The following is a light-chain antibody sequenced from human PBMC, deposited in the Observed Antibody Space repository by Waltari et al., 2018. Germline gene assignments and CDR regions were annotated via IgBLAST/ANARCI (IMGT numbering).Light chain of an antibody. CDR2: DVT. CDR3: SSYTSSNAWV. V-gene: IGLV2-14*01. Sequence: QSALTQPASVSGSPGQSITISCIGTSSDIGGYNYVSWYQQHPGTAPKVMIYDVTKRPSGVSKRFPGSKSGSTASLTMSGRQAEDEADYYCSSYTSSNAWVFGGGTKRTVL. CDR1: SSDIGGYNY. J-gene: IGLJ3*02.